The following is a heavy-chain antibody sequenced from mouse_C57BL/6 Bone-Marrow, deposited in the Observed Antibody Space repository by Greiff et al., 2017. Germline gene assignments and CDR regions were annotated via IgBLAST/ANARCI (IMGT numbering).Heavy chain of an antibody. Sequence: QVQLQQSGPELVKSGVSVKISCKASGYAFSSSWLNWVMQRPGKGLERIGRLYPGDGDTNYNGKFKGKATLTVDKSSSTAYVQLCGLTSWDSSVYFGARSYSLFAYWGQGTLVTFSA. CDR1: GYAFSSSW. CDR3: ARSYSLFAY. J-gene: IGHJ3*01. CDR2: LYPGDGDT. D-gene: IGHD2-12*01. V-gene: IGHV1-82*01.